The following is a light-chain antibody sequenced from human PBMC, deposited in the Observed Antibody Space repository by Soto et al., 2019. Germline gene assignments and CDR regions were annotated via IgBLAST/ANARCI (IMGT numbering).Light chain of an antibody. Sequence: EIVLSQSPGTLSLSPGERATLSCRASQSVSSNYLAWYQQKPGQAPRLLIYGASSRATGLPGRFSGSGSGTDFTLTISRLEPEDFAVYYGQQYGSSHTFGQGTKLEIK. CDR3: QQYGSSHT. CDR1: QSVSSNY. V-gene: IGKV3-20*01. CDR2: GAS. J-gene: IGKJ2*01.